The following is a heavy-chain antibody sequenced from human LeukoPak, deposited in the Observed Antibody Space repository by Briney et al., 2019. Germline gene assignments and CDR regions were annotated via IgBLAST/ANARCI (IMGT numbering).Heavy chain of an antibody. Sequence: GGSLRLSCAASGFTFSSYSMNWVRQAPGKGLVWVSRINSDGSNTAYADSVKGRFTISRDNAKNTVYLQMNSLRAEDTAVYYCARDVRYFDWLNFDYWGQGILVTVSS. CDR1: GFTFSSYS. D-gene: IGHD3-9*01. J-gene: IGHJ4*02. CDR2: INSDGSNT. V-gene: IGHV3-74*01. CDR3: ARDVRYFDWLNFDY.